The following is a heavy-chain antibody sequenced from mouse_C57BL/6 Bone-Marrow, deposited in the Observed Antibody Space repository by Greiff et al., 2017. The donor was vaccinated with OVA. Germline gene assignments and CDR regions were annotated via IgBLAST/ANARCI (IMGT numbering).Heavy chain of an antibody. D-gene: IGHD1-1*01. CDR3: TGQGDYGSVFDY. J-gene: IGHJ2*01. Sequence: EVQVVESGGDLVKPGGSLKLSCAASGFTFSSYGMSWVRQTPDKRLEWVATISSGGSYTYYPDSVKGRFTISRDNAKNTLYLQMSRLKSEDTAMYYGTGQGDYGSVFDYWGQGTTLTVSS. V-gene: IGHV5-6*01. CDR2: ISSGGSYT. CDR1: GFTFSSYG.